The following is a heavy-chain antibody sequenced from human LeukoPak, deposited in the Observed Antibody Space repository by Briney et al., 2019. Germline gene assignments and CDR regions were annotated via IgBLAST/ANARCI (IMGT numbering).Heavy chain of an antibody. V-gene: IGHV4-59*01. CDR2: IYYSGST. J-gene: IGHJ3*02. CDR3: ARDSGYSGYDWHAFDI. D-gene: IGHD5-12*01. Sequence: SETLSLTCTVSGGSISSYYWSWIRQPPGKGLEWIGYIYYSGSTNYNPSLKSRVTISVDTSKNQFSLKLYSVTAADTAVYYCARDSGYSGYDWHAFDIWGQGTMVTVSS. CDR1: GGSISSYY.